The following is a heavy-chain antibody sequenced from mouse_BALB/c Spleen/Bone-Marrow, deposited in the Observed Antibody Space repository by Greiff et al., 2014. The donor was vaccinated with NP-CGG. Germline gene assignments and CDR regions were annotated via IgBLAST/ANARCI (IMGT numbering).Heavy chain of an antibody. D-gene: IGHD1-1*01. Sequence: QVQLQQSGAELAKPGASVKMSCKASGYTFTSYWMHWVKQRPRQGLEWIGYINPSTGYTEYNQKFKDKATLTADKSSSTAYMQLSSLISEDSAVYYCARGTVVAYYYAMDCWGQGTSVTVSS. CDR3: ARGTVVAYYYAMDC. V-gene: IGHV1-7*01. CDR1: GYTFTSYW. CDR2: INPSTGYT. J-gene: IGHJ4*01.